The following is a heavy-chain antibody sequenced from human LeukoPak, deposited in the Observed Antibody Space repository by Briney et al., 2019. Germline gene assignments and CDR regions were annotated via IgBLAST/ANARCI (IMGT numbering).Heavy chain of an antibody. CDR1: GGTFSSYA. CDR3: ATTPKYSSGWPFDY. CDR2: IIPIFGTA. V-gene: IGHV1-69*13. Sequence: ASVKVSCKASGGTFSSYAISWVRQAPGQGLEWMGGIIPIFGTANYAQKFQGRVTITADESTSTAYMELSSLRSEDTAVYYCATTPKYSSGWPFDYWGQGTLVTVSS. D-gene: IGHD6-19*01. J-gene: IGHJ4*02.